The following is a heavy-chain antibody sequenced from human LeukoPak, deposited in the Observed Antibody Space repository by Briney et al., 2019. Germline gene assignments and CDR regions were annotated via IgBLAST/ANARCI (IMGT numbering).Heavy chain of an antibody. CDR2: INPNSGGT. CDR3: ARGKRSTAGNWFDP. J-gene: IGHJ5*02. Sequence: ASVKVSCKASGYTFTDYYTHWVRQAPGQGLEWMGRINPNSGGTNYAQRFQGRVTVTRDTSISTAYMGLSTLRSDDAAVYYCARGKRSTAGNWFDPWGQGTLVTVSS. D-gene: IGHD1-14*01. CDR1: GYTFTDYY. V-gene: IGHV1-2*06.